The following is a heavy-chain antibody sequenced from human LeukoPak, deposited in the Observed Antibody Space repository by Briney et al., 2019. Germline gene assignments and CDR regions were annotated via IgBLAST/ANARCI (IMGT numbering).Heavy chain of an antibody. CDR2: INSDGSST. CDR3: AKGGATVIDY. V-gene: IGHV3-74*01. Sequence: PGGSLRLSCAASELTFSKYWMHWVRQAPGKGLVWVSRINSDGSSTTSADSVKGRFTISRDNAKNTLYLQMNSLRAEDTAVYYCAKGGATVIDYWGQGTLVTVSS. D-gene: IGHD4-17*01. CDR1: ELTFSKYW. J-gene: IGHJ4*02.